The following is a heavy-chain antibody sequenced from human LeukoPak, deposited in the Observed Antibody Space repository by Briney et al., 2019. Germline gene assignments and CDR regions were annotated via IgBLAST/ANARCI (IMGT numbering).Heavy chain of an antibody. J-gene: IGHJ4*02. CDR1: GYTFTGYY. V-gene: IGHV1-2*02. D-gene: IGHD6-13*01. CDR3: ARAGAAATFDY. Sequence: ASVKVSCKASGYTFTGYYMHRVLQAPGQGLEWMGWINPNSGGTNYAQKFQGRVIMTRDTSISTAYMELSRLRSDDTAVYYCARAGAAATFDYWGQGTLVTVSS. CDR2: INPNSGGT.